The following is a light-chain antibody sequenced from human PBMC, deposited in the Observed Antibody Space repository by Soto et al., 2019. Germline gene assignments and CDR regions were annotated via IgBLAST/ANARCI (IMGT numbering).Light chain of an antibody. V-gene: IGKV1-5*03. J-gene: IGKJ2*01. CDR1: QSITTW. CDR3: QQYNDYQYT. Sequence: DIEMTQSPSTLSASVGDRVTITCRASQSITTWLAWYQQKPGKAPKLLIYKATNVQTGVPSRFSGSGSRTEFSLTISSLQPEDFAIYYCQQYNDYQYTFGQGTKLEIK. CDR2: KAT.